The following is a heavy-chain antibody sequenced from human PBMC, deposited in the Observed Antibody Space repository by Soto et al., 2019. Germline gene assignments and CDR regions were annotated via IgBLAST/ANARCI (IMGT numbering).Heavy chain of an antibody. J-gene: IGHJ4*02. CDR1: GGSINNHY. V-gene: IGHV4-59*11. CDR2: VYYNGIT. Sequence: SETLSLTCTVSGGSINNHYWSWIRQPPGKGLEWLGYVYYNGITNYNPSLKSRVTMSVDTSRNQFSLNLNSVTAADTAVYYCARKTAAIHLNYWSQGTLVTVSS. CDR3: ARKTAAIHLNY. D-gene: IGHD2-21*02.